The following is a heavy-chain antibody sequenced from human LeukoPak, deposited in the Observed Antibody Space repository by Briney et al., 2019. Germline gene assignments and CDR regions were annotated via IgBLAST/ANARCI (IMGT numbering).Heavy chain of an antibody. Sequence: SQTLSPTCAISGDSVSSNSAAWSWIRQSPSRGLEWLGRTYYRSKWNNNYAISVKSRITINPDTSKNQFSLQLNSVTPEDTGVYYCARARGYFDLWGSGSLVTVSS. V-gene: IGHV6-1*01. CDR2: TYYRSKWNN. J-gene: IGHJ2*01. CDR1: GDSVSSNSAA. D-gene: IGHD3-10*01. CDR3: ARARGYFDL.